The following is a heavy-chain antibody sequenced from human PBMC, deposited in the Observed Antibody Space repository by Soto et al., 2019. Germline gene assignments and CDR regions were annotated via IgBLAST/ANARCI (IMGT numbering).Heavy chain of an antibody. D-gene: IGHD3-10*01. CDR2: IYYSGET. CDR3: AIDQGGECLKGSGMDV. V-gene: IGHV4-59*01. J-gene: IGHJ6*02. CDR1: GDSISRYY. Sequence: QVQLQESGPGLVKPSEPLSLTCTVSGDSISRYYWSWIRLSPGKGLEWIGYIYYSGETNYNPSVKSRVTISVDRTKNQFSLKLSSVTAADTAVYYCAIDQGGECLKGSGMDVWGQGTTVTVSS.